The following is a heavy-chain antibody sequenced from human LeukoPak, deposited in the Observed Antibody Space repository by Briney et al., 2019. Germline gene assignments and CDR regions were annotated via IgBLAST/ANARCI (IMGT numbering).Heavy chain of an antibody. J-gene: IGHJ4*02. D-gene: IGHD6-19*01. Sequence: GGSLRLSCAASGFTFTKYWMTWVRQAPGKGLEWVGNIKQDGSDKNYMDSVKGRFTISRDNTKNSVYLQMSSLRAEDTAVYYCARVSIGWYHFDYWGQGTLVTVSS. CDR2: IKQDGSDK. CDR3: ARVSIGWYHFDY. CDR1: GFTFTKYW. V-gene: IGHV3-7*01.